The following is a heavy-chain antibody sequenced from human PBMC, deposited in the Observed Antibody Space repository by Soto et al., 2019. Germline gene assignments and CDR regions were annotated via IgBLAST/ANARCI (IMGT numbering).Heavy chain of an antibody. Sequence: QITLKESGPTLVDPTQTLTLTCTFSGFSLDTRTAGVGWIRQPPGKALEWVAIIYWDNDKRYSPSLRSRLAIDKDSSKNQVVLTMTALDPVDTGTYYCAHIMITYGGVIGLDAFDIWGQGTMVTVSS. V-gene: IGHV2-5*02. CDR1: GFSLDTRTAG. CDR3: AHIMITYGGVIGLDAFDI. CDR2: IYWDNDK. D-gene: IGHD3-16*02. J-gene: IGHJ3*02.